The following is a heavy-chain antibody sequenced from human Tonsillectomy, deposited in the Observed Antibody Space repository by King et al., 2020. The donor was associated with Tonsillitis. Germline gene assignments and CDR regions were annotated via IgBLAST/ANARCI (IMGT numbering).Heavy chain of an antibody. Sequence: VQLVEXXGGLVQPXGSLXLXCAASGFTFSSYAMXWVRQAPGKGLEWVSVISGSGGSTYYADSVKGRFTISRDNSKNTLYLQMNSLRAEDTAVYYCAXAFPRXTYYXYWGXXTLVTVSX. CDR3: AXAFPRXTYYXY. CDR1: GFTFSSYA. V-gene: IGHV3-23*04. J-gene: IGHJ4*02. D-gene: IGHD3-10*01. CDR2: ISGSGGST.